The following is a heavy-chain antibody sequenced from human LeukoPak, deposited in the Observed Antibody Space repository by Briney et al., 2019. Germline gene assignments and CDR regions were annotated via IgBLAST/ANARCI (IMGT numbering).Heavy chain of an antibody. V-gene: IGHV1-2*02. CDR2: INPNSGGT. Sequence: ASVKVSCKASGYTFTGYYLHWVRQAPGQGLEWMGWINPNSGGTNYAQKFQGRVTMTGDTSISTAYMELSRLSSDDTAIYYCAGRPDTAIVPIFDYWGQGTLVTVSS. CDR3: AGRPDTAIVPIFDY. D-gene: IGHD5-18*01. CDR1: GYTFTGYY. J-gene: IGHJ4*02.